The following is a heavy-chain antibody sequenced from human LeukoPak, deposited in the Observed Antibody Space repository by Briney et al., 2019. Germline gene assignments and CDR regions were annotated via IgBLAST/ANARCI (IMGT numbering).Heavy chain of an antibody. CDR2: ITSSSSSM. J-gene: IGHJ4*02. V-gene: IGHV3-48*04. CDR3: ARLSGSYGDSAY. CDR1: GFTFRSYS. D-gene: IGHD1-26*01. Sequence: PGGSLRLSCAVSGFTFRSYSMNWVRQAPGKGLEWISYITSSSSSMYYADSVRGRFTISRDNAKNSLYLQMNSLRAEDTAVYYCARLSGSYGDSAYWGQGTLVTVSS.